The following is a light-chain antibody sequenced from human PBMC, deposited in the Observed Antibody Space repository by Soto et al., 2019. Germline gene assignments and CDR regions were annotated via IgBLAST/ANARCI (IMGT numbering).Light chain of an antibody. J-gene: IGLJ2*01. V-gene: IGLV3-21*04. CDR3: QVWDSSGDHVL. CDR2: YDS. Sequence: SYELTQPPSVSVAPGKTARITCGGNNIGSKSVHWYQQKPGQAPVVVIYYDSDRPSGIPERFSGSNSGNTATLTISRVGAGDEADYYCQVWDSSGDHVLFGGGTKVTVL. CDR1: NIGSKS.